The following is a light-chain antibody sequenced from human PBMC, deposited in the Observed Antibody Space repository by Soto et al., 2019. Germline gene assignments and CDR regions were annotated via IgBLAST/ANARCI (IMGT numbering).Light chain of an antibody. J-gene: IGKJ1*01. V-gene: IGKV3-15*01. CDR2: GAS. Sequence: EIVMTQSPATLSVSPGERATLSCRASQSVSSNLAWYQHKPGQAPSLLIYGASTRSTCIPARFSVSGSGTEFTLTISSLQSEDFAVYYCQQYNNWPGTFGQGTKVEIK. CDR1: QSVSSN. CDR3: QQYNNWPGT.